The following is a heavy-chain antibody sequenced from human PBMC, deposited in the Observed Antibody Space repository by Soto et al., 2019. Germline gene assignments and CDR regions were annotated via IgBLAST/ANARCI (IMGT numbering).Heavy chain of an antibody. CDR3: AKDLRNSSPSHYYYYGMDV. J-gene: IGHJ6*02. V-gene: IGHV3-23*01. CDR1: GFIFRNYL. Sequence: GGSLRLSCAASGFIFRNYLMSWVRQAPGRGLEWVSAISGSGGKRYYVDSVKGRFTISRDNSKNTLYLQMNSLRAEDTAVYYCAKDLRNSSPSHYYYYGMDVWGQGTTVTVSS. D-gene: IGHD6-6*01. CDR2: ISGSGGKR.